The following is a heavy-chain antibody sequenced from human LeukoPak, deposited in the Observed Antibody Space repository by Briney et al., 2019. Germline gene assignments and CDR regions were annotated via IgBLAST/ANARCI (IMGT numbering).Heavy chain of an antibody. CDR3: AKGTGRSTLNWFDP. CDR2: ISWDGDNT. CDR1: GFSFDDYT. J-gene: IGHJ5*02. V-gene: IGHV3-43*01. Sequence: GGSLRLSCAAYGFSFDDYTMHWVRQAPGKGLEWVSLISWDGDNTYYADSVKGRFTISRDNSKNSLYLQMNSLRTEDTALYYCAKGTGRSTLNWFDPWGQGTLVTVSS. D-gene: IGHD1-14*01.